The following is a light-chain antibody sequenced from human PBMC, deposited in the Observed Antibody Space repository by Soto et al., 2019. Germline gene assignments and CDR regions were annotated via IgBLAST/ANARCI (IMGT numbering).Light chain of an antibody. J-gene: IGKJ2*01. CDR3: QQYGSSPYT. Sequence: EIVLTQSPGTLSLSPGERATLSCRASQSVDSIYIAWYQQKPGQPPRLLIYSASSWATGVPARFSGSGSGIDFTLTISRLEPEDSAVYYCQQYGSSPYTFGQGTKLEIK. CDR1: QSVDSIY. CDR2: SAS. V-gene: IGKV3-20*01.